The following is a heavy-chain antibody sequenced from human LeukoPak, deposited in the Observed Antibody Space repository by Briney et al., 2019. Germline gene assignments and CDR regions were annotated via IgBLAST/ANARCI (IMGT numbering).Heavy chain of an antibody. Sequence: GGSVRLSCAASGFTFSSYEMNWVRQAPVKGLEWISCISSSGSNVYYADSVKGRFTISRDNAKNSMYLQMNSLRVEDTAVYYCARAVSGTSEDYWGQGTLVTVFS. V-gene: IGHV3-48*03. CDR3: ARAVSGTSEDY. D-gene: IGHD1/OR15-1a*01. J-gene: IGHJ4*02. CDR2: ISSSGSNV. CDR1: GFTFSSYE.